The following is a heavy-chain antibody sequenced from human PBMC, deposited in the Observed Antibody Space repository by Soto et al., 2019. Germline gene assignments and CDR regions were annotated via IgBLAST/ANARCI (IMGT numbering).Heavy chain of an antibody. D-gene: IGHD3-16*01. Sequence: ASVKLSRKGVGYGFSDDDVSMLRLTSGQGPEWMGWMNAKSGDTFCPQRFRGKFNITWDTSLSTAYIEVGSLTSHDTAIYYCARGNPFNYAGFDVCGQAITVTVS. CDR3: ARGNPFNYAGFDV. V-gene: IGHV1-8*01. CDR1: GYGFSDDD. J-gene: IGHJ6*02. CDR2: MNAKSGDT.